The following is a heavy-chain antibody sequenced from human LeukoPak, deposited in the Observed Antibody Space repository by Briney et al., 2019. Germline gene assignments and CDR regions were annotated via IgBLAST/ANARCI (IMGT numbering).Heavy chain of an antibody. CDR3: AKERLQYSGYLKAFDI. V-gene: IGHV3-30*18. CDR1: GFTFSSYG. J-gene: IGHJ3*02. Sequence: GGSLRLSCAASGFTFSSYGMHWVRQAPGKGLEWVAVISYDGSNKYYADSVKGRFTISRDNSKNTLYLQMNSLRAEDTAVYYCAKERLQYSGYLKAFDIWGQGTMVTVSP. CDR2: ISYDGSNK. D-gene: IGHD5-12*01.